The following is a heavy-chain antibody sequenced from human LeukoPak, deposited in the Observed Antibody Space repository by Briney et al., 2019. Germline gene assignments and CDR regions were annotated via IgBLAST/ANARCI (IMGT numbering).Heavy chain of an antibody. CDR3: ASTYSSRTTQGSYYFDY. J-gene: IGHJ4*02. V-gene: IGHV4-59*08. D-gene: IGHD6-13*01. Sequence: SETLSLTCTVSGGSISSYYWSWIRQPPGKGLEWIGYIYYSGSTNYNPSLKSRVTISVDTSKNQFSLKLSSVTAADTAVYYCASTYSSRTTQGSYYFDYWGQGTLVTVSS. CDR2: IYYSGST. CDR1: GGSISSYY.